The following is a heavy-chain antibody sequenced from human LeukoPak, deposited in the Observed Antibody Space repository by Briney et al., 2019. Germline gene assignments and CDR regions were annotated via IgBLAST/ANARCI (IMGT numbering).Heavy chain of an antibody. CDR3: ARGNYYDSSVDY. J-gene: IGHJ4*02. V-gene: IGHV4-34*01. Sequence: SETLSLTCAVYGGSFSGYYWSWIRQPPVKGLEWIGEINHSGSTNYNPSLKSRVTISVDTSKNQFSLKLSSVTAADTAVYYCARGNYYDSSVDYWGQGTLVTVSS. CDR1: GGSFSGYY. CDR2: INHSGST. D-gene: IGHD3-22*01.